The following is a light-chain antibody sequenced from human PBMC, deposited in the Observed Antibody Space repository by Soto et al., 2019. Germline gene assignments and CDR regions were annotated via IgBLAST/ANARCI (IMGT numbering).Light chain of an antibody. Sequence: QSALTQPRSVSGPPGQSVSISCSGTSSDVGTYNYVSWYQQHPGKAPKLMIYDVSKRPSGVPDRFSGSKSGNTASLTISGLQAEDEADYYCTSHAGSNNYVFGTGTKVTVL. V-gene: IGLV2-11*01. CDR2: DVS. J-gene: IGLJ1*01. CDR3: TSHAGSNNYV. CDR1: SSDVGTYNY.